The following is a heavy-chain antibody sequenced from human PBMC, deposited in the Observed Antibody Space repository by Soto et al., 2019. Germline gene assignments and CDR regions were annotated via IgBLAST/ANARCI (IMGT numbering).Heavy chain of an antibody. CDR1: GFTFSSYT. J-gene: IGHJ6*02. V-gene: IGHV3-21*06. CDR2: ISSSSSYI. D-gene: IGHD4-17*01. CDR3: ARDMGSVSGDYGDYDDDYYYYYGMDV. Sequence: EVQLVESGGGLVKPGGSLRVSCAASGFTFSSYTMNWVRQAPGKGLEWVSSISSSSSYIHYADSVKGRFTISRENAKNLLYLEMNSLRAEDTAVYYCARDMGSVSGDYGDYDDDYYYYYGMDVWGQGNTVTVSS.